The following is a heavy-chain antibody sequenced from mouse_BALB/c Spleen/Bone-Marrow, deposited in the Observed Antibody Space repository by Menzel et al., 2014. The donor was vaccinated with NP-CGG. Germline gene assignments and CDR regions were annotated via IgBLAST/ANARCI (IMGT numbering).Heavy chain of an antibody. Sequence: EVQRVESGPGLVKPSQSLSLTCTVTGYSITSDYAWNWIRQFPGNKLEWMGYIGYSGSTSYNPSLKSRISITRDTSKNQFFLQLNSVTSEDTATYYCARGGYDDAVDYWGQGTSVTVSS. CDR1: GYSITSDYA. J-gene: IGHJ4*01. CDR2: IGYSGST. D-gene: IGHD2-14*01. V-gene: IGHV3-2*02. CDR3: ARGGYDDAVDY.